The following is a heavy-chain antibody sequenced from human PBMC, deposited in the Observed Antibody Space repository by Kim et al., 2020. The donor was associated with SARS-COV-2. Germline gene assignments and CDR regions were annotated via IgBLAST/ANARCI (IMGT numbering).Heavy chain of an antibody. Sequence: SQTLSLTCAISGDSVSSNSAAWNWIRQSPSRGLEWLGRTYYRSRWYNDYAVSVKSRITINPDTSKNQFSLQLNSVTPEDTAVYYCARNEGLLWFGELLRYYYSGMDVWGQGTTVTVSS. D-gene: IGHD3-10*01. V-gene: IGHV6-1*01. CDR3: ARNEGLLWFGELLRYYYSGMDV. J-gene: IGHJ6*02. CDR2: TYYRSRWYN. CDR1: GDSVSSNSAA.